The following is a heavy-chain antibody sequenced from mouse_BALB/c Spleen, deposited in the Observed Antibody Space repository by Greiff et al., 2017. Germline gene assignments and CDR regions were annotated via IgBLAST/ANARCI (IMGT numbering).Heavy chain of an antibody. CDR2: IWAGGST. J-gene: IGHJ3*01. CDR1: GFSLTSYG. D-gene: IGHD2-4*01. Sequence: VHLVESGPGLVAPSQSLSITCTVSGFSLTSYGVHWVRQPPGKGLEWLGVIWAGGSTNYNSALMSRLSISKDNSKSQVFLKMNSLQTDDTAMYYCARESTMITTSFAYWGQGTLVTVSA. V-gene: IGHV2-9*02. CDR3: ARESTMITTSFAY.